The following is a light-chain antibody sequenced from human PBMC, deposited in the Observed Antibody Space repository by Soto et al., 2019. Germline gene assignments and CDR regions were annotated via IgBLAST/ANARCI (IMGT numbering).Light chain of an antibody. J-gene: IGLJ1*01. V-gene: IGLV2-11*01. CDR3: CSYAGSYTYV. CDR1: SSDVGGYNY. CDR2: DVS. Sequence: QSALTQPRSVSGSPGQSVTISCTGTSSDVGGYNYVSWYQQHPGKAPKLMIYDVSKRPSGVPDRFSGSMSGNTASLTISGLLAEDEADYYCCSYAGSYTYVFGTGTKLTVL.